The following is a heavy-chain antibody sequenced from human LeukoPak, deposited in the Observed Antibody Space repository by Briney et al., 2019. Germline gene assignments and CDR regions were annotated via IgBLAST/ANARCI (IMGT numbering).Heavy chain of an antibody. V-gene: IGHV1-69*06. CDR3: ARSSIIAAAGPYYFDY. CDR2: IIPIFGTA. CDR1: GGTLSSYV. Sequence: SVKVSCKASGGTLSSYVISGVGQAPGQGLEWMGGIIPIFGTANYAQKFQGRVTINADKYTTTAYMELSSLRSEDTAVYYCARSSIIAAAGPYYFDYWGQGTLVTVSS. D-gene: IGHD6-13*01. J-gene: IGHJ4*02.